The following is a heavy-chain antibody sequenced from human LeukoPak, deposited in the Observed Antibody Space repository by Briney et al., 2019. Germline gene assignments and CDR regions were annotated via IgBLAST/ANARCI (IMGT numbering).Heavy chain of an antibody. D-gene: IGHD6-13*01. CDR1: GGSISSGDYY. V-gene: IGHV4-30-4*01. CDR3: ASTARSSWYVYYFDY. J-gene: IGHJ4*02. CDR2: IYYSGST. Sequence: PQTLSLTCTVSGGSISSGDYYWSWIRQPPGKGLEWIEYIYYSGSTYYNPSLKSRVTISVDTSKNQFSLKLSSVTAADTAVYYCASTARSSWYVYYFDYWGQGTLVTVSS.